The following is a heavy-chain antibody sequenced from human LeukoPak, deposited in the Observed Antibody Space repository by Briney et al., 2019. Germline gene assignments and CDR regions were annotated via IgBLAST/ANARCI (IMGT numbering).Heavy chain of an antibody. J-gene: IGHJ5*02. Sequence: PSETLSLTCTVSGVSISSSSYYWGWIRPPPGKGLEWIGSVYYSGTTCYNPSLKRRVTISVGTSKHQFSLKLSSVTAADTAVYYCARLIGYCSGGSCYPYNWFEPWGQGALVTVSS. V-gene: IGHV4-39*01. CDR1: GVSISSSSYY. CDR3: ARLIGYCSGGSCYPYNWFEP. D-gene: IGHD2-15*01. CDR2: VYYSGTT.